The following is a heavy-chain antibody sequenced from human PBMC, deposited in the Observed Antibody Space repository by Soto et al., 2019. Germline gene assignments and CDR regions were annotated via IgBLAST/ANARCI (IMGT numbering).Heavy chain of an antibody. J-gene: IGHJ4*02. CDR3: ATPPTYYDYIWGSYLVY. Sequence: GGSLILSCAASGFTFSRYGMHWGRQAPGKGLEWVAVISYDGSNKYYADSVKGRFTISRDNSKNTLYLQMNSLRAEDTAVYYCATPPTYYDYIWGSYLVYWGQGTLVTVSS. CDR1: GFTFSRYG. D-gene: IGHD3-16*01. CDR2: ISYDGSNK. V-gene: IGHV3-30*03.